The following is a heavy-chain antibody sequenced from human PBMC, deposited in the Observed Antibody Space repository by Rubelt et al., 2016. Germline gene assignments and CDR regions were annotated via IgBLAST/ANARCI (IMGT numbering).Heavy chain of an antibody. J-gene: IGHJ3*02. Sequence: QVQLVQSGAEVKKPGASVKVSCTASGYTFTSYGISWLRQAPGHGLEWMGWIRASNGNTNYAQNLQGRVTMTTDTSTRPAYMGLRSLRSDDTAVYYCARAYTRYDAFDIWGQGTMVPVSS. D-gene: IGHD3-16*02. V-gene: IGHV1-18*01. CDR2: IRASNGNT. CDR1: GYTFTSYG. CDR3: ARAYTRYDAFDI.